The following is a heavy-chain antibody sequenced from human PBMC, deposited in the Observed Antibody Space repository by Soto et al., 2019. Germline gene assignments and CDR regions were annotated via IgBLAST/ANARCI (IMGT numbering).Heavy chain of an antibody. D-gene: IGHD6-19*01. CDR1: GGSISSGGYY. CDR3: ARARNSSGWYSY. CDR2: IYYSGST. Sequence: SETLSLTCTVSGGSISSGGYYWSWIRQHPGKGLEWIGYIYYSGSTYYNPSLKSRVTISVDTSKNQFSLKLSSVTAADTTVYYCARARNSSGWYSYWGQGTLVTVSS. V-gene: IGHV4-31*03. J-gene: IGHJ4*02.